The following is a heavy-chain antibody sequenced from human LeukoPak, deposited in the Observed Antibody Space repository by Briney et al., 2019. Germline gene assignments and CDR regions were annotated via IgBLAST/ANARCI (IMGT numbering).Heavy chain of an antibody. J-gene: IGHJ6*03. Sequence: GGSLRLSCAASGFTFSDYYMRWIRQAPGKGLEWVSYISSSGSTIYYADSVKGRFTISRDNAKNSLYLQMNSLRAEDTAVYYCAREGIVVVPAAIGGGYYYYMDVWGKGTTVTVSS. D-gene: IGHD2-2*02. CDR2: ISSSGSTI. CDR3: AREGIVVVPAAIGGGYYYYMDV. CDR1: GFTFSDYY. V-gene: IGHV3-11*01.